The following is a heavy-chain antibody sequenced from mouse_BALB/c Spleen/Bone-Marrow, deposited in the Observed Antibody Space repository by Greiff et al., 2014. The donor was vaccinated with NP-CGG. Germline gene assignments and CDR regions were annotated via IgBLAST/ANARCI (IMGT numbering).Heavy chain of an antibody. Sequence: VQLKESGGGLVKPGGSLKLSCAASGFTFSSYAMSWVRRTPEKRLEWVATISSGGSYTYYPDSVKGRFTISRDNAKNTLYLQMSSLRSEDTAMYYCARLRDGYSPFAYWGQGTLVTVSA. CDR1: GFTFSSYA. J-gene: IGHJ3*01. D-gene: IGHD2-3*01. CDR2: ISSGGSYT. CDR3: ARLRDGYSPFAY. V-gene: IGHV5-9-3*01.